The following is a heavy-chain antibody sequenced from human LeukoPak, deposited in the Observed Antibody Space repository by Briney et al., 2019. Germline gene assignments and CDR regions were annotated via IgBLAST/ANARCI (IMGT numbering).Heavy chain of an antibody. D-gene: IGHD4-17*01. CDR3: ARDPFMTTGWGIDY. Sequence: GGSLRLSCAASGFTFSDEYMSWIRQAPGKGLEWVSYISGSGNIIYYADSVKGRFTISRDNARNSLYLQMNSLRVEDTAVYYCARDPFMTTGWGIDYWGQGTLVTVSS. CDR1: GFTFSDEY. V-gene: IGHV3-11*01. CDR2: ISGSGNII. J-gene: IGHJ4*02.